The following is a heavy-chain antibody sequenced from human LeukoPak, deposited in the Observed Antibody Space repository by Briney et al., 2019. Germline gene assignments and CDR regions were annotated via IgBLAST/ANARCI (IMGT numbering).Heavy chain of an antibody. CDR1: GFTFRNYA. V-gene: IGHV3-23*01. D-gene: IGHD3-22*01. CDR2: VSGSGGST. Sequence: GGSLRLSCAASGFTFRNYAMSWVRQAPGKGLEWVSAVSGSGGSTYYAASVKGRFSISRDNSKNTPYMQMNSLRAEDTAVYYCAKDTYDSSGYDYWGQGTLVTVSS. CDR3: AKDTYDSSGYDY. J-gene: IGHJ4*02.